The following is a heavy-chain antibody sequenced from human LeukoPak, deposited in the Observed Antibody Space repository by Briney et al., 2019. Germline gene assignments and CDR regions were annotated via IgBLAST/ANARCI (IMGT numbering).Heavy chain of an antibody. V-gene: IGHV1-8*01. CDR2: MNPNSGNT. CDR3: ARVSMVRGAAPYNWFDP. CDR1: GYTFSSYD. Sequence: GASVKVSCKASGYTFSSYDINWVRQATGQGLEWMGWMNPNSGNTGYAQKFQGRVTMTRNTSISTAYMELSSLRSEDTAVYYCARVSMVRGAAPYNWFDPGGQGTLVTVSA. J-gene: IGHJ5*02. D-gene: IGHD3-10*01.